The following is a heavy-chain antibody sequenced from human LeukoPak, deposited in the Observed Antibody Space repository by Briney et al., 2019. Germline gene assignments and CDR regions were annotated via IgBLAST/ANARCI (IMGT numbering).Heavy chain of an antibody. V-gene: IGHV3-33*01. Sequence: GGSLRLSCAASGFTFSSYGMHWVRQAPGKGLEWVAVIWYDGSNKYYADSVKGRFTISRDNSKNTLYLQMNSLRAEDTAVYYCATSDYDFWSGYTTPFDYWGQGTLVTVSS. CDR2: IWYDGSNK. J-gene: IGHJ4*02. CDR1: GFTFSSYG. CDR3: ATSDYDFWSGYTTPFDY. D-gene: IGHD3-3*01.